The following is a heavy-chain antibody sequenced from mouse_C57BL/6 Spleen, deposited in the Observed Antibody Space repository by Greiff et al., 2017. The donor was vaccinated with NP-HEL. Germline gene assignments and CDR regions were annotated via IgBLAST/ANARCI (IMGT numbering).Heavy chain of an antibody. CDR3: ARGRLWDY. D-gene: IGHD1-1*02. CDR1: GYTFTSYW. Sequence: QVQLQQPGAELVKPGASVKLSCKASGYTFTSYWMQWVKQRPGQGLEWIGEIDPSDSYTNYNQKFKGKATLTVDTSSSTAYMQLSSRTSEDSAVYYCARGRLWDYWGQGTTRTVSS. V-gene: IGHV1-50*01. J-gene: IGHJ2*01. CDR2: IDPSDSYT.